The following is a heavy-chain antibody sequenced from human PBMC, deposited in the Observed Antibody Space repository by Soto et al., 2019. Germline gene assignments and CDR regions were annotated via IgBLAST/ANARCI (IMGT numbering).Heavy chain of an antibody. CDR2: IKGNTDGGTT. V-gene: IGHV3-15*07. Sequence: EVHLVESGGGLVKPGGSLRLSCVASGFTCSNAWMNWVRQAPGKGLEWVGRIKGNTDGGTTDYAATVKGTFTISIDDSKNTLSLQMDSLKTEDTAVYYCTTEILQLEWGITWFDDDYWGQGLLVPVSS. D-gene: IGHD3-10*01. CDR3: TTEILQLEWGITWFDDDY. J-gene: IGHJ4*02. CDR1: GFTCSNAW.